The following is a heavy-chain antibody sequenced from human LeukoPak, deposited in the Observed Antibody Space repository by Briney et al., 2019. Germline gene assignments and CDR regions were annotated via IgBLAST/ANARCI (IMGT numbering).Heavy chain of an antibody. J-gene: IGHJ4*02. CDR2: INPSGGST. CDR3: ARANTVTTSLAGY. CDR1: GYTFTSYY. V-gene: IGHV1-46*01. Sequence: ASVKVSCKASGYTFTSYYMHWVRQAPGQGVEWMGIINPSGGSTSYAQKFQGGVTMTRDTSTSTVYMGLSSLRSEDTAVYYCARANTVTTSLAGYWGQGTLVTVSS. D-gene: IGHD4-17*01.